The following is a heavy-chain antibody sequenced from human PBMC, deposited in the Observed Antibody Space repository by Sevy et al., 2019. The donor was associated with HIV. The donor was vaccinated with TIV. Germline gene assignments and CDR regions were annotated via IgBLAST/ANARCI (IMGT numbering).Heavy chain of an antibody. V-gene: IGHV1-69*13. J-gene: IGHJ4*02. CDR3: ARDLCYYDSSGYYFGY. D-gene: IGHD3-22*01. Sequence: ASVKVSCKASGGTFSSYAISWVRQAPGQGLEWMGGIIPIFGTANYAQKFQGRVTITADESTRTAYMELSSLRSEDTAVYYCARDLCYYDSSGYYFGYWGQGTLVTVSS. CDR2: IIPIFGTA. CDR1: GGTFSSYA.